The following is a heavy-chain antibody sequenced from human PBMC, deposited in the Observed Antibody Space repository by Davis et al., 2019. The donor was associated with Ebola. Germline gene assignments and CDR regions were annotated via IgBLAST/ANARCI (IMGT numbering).Heavy chain of an antibody. Sequence: GESLKISCAASGFTFSSYGMHWVRQAPGKGLEWVAVISYDGSNKYYADSVKGRFTISRDNSKNTLYLQMNSLRAADTAVYYCARGRYGWELLNLDYWGQGTLVTVSS. CDR3: ARGRYGWELLNLDY. CDR2: ISYDGSNK. CDR1: GFTFSSYG. V-gene: IGHV3-30*03. D-gene: IGHD1-26*01. J-gene: IGHJ4*02.